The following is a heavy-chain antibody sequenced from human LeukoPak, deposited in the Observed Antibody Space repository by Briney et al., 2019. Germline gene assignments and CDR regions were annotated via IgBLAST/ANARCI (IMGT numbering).Heavy chain of an antibody. V-gene: IGHV4-39*01. J-gene: IGHJ4*02. D-gene: IGHD3-3*01. Sequence: SETLSLTCTVSGGSISSSSYYWGWIRQPPGKGLEWIGSIYYSGGTYYNPSLKSRVTISVDTSKNQFSLKLSSVTAADTAGYYCARTYYDFWSGYAHFDYWGQGTLVTVSS. CDR1: GGSISSSSYY. CDR2: IYYSGGT. CDR3: ARTYYDFWSGYAHFDY.